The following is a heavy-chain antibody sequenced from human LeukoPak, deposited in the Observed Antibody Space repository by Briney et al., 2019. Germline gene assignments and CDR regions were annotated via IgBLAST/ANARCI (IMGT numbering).Heavy chain of an antibody. V-gene: IGHV3-7*01. J-gene: IGHJ4*02. CDR2: IKGDESAR. D-gene: IGHD1-26*01. Sequence: GGPLRLSCAAYRFSFCTYWMAWVRQAPGKGLEWVANIKGDESARHQADSVKGRFTISRDNAQKSVYLQMRHLRREYTAVYYCARDVGGSLDYWGQGTLVTVSS. CDR1: RFSFCTYW. CDR3: ARDVGGSLDY.